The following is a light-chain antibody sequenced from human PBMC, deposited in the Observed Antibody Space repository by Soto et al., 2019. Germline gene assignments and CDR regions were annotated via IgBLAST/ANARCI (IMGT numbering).Light chain of an antibody. V-gene: IGKV3-11*01. CDR3: QQRSNWPWT. Sequence: EIVLTQSPATLSLSPGERATLSCRAGQSVSSYLAWYQQKPGQAPRLLIYDASNRATGIPARFSGSGSGTDFTLTISSLESEDFAVYYCQQRSNWPWTFGQGTKVEIK. CDR1: QSVSSY. J-gene: IGKJ1*01. CDR2: DAS.